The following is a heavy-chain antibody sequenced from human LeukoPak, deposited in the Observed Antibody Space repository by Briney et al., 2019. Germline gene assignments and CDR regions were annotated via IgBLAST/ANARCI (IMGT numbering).Heavy chain of an antibody. CDR3: ASLRYFDWSYMMDAFDI. D-gene: IGHD3-9*01. Sequence: SSETLSLTCTVSGGSISSGSYYWSWIRQPDGKGLEWIGRIYTSGGTNYNPSLKSRVTISVDTSKNQFSLKLSSVTAADTAVYYCASLRYFDWSYMMDAFDIWGQGTMVTVSS. J-gene: IGHJ3*02. V-gene: IGHV4-61*02. CDR1: GGSISSGSYY. CDR2: IYTSGGT.